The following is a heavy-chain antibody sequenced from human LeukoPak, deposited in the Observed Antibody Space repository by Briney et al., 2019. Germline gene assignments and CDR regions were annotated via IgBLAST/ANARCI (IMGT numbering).Heavy chain of an antibody. CDR1: GFTVSSNY. Sequence: GGSLRLSCAASGFTVSSNYMSWVRQAPGKGLEWVSVIYSGGSTYYADSVKGRFTISRDNSKNTLYLQMNSLRVEDTALYYCVIRTVTRLYPDAFDIWGQGTMVTVSS. J-gene: IGHJ3*02. V-gene: IGHV3-53*01. CDR3: VIRTVTRLYPDAFDI. CDR2: IYSGGST. D-gene: IGHD4-17*01.